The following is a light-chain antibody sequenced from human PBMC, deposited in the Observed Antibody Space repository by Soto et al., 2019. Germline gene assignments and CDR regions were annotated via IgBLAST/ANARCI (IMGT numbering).Light chain of an antibody. V-gene: IGKV3-11*01. J-gene: IGKJ3*01. Sequence: EIVLTQSPATLSLSPGERATLSCRASQSVSSYLAWCQQKPGQAPRLLIYDASNRATGIPARFSGSGSGTDFTLTISSLEPEDFAVYYCQQRSNWPITFGPGT. CDR3: QQRSNWPIT. CDR2: DAS. CDR1: QSVSSY.